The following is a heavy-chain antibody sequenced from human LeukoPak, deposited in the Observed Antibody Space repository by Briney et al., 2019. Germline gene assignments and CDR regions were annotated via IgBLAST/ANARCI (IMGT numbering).Heavy chain of an antibody. Sequence: SETLSLTCTVSGYSISSGYFWGWIRQPPGKGLEWIASIYHSGSTYYSPSLKSRVTISVDTSKNQFSLNLSSVTAADTAAYYCAREDYYDSSGYYLDYWGQGTLVTVSS. V-gene: IGHV4-38-2*02. CDR2: IYHSGST. CDR3: AREDYYDSSGYYLDY. CDR1: GYSISSGYF. D-gene: IGHD3-22*01. J-gene: IGHJ4*02.